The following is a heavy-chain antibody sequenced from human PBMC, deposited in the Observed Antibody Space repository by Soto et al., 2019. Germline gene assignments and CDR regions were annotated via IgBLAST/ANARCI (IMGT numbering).Heavy chain of an antibody. D-gene: IGHD2-15*01. CDR3: AKDTGRGGGSVFDY. CDR1: GFIFSNYA. J-gene: IGHJ4*02. V-gene: IGHV3-23*01. Sequence: GSLRLSCAPSGFIFSNYAMSWVRQARGKGLEWVSAISGSGADTYYTESVKGRFTISRDNFKNTLYLQMNSLRVEDTAVYYCAKDTGRGGGSVFDYWGQGTLVTVSS. CDR2: ISGSGADT.